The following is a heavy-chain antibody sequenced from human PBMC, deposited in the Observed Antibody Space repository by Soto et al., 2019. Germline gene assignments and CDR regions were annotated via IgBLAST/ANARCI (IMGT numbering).Heavy chain of an antibody. CDR3: AKKGLGSLKTFCSNSDCHYAFDL. D-gene: IGHD2-8*01. J-gene: IGHJ3*01. CDR2: ISGGGDGT. Sequence: EVQLLESGGGLVQPGGSLRLSCAASGFTFINYAMIWVRQAPGKGLEWVSTISGGGDGTYYADSVKGHVTISRDNSKNTLYLQMNSVRAEDTAIYYCAKKGLGSLKTFCSNSDCHYAFDLWGQGTVVTVSS. CDR1: GFTFINYA. V-gene: IGHV3-23*01.